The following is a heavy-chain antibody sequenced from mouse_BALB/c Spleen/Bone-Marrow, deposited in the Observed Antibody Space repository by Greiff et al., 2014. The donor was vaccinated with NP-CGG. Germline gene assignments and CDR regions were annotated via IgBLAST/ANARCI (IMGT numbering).Heavy chain of an antibody. V-gene: IGHV5-6-3*01. D-gene: IGHD2-13*01. CDR2: INSNGGTT. CDR3: ARGLYYVAYGPGFAY. CDR1: GFTFSNYG. Sequence: EVKLVESGGGLVQPGGSLKLSCAASGFTFSNYGMSWVRQTPDKRLDLVATINSNGGTTYYPDSVNGRFTISRDNAKNTLYLQMSSLKSEDTAMYFCARGLYYVAYGPGFAYWGQGTLVTVSA. J-gene: IGHJ3*01.